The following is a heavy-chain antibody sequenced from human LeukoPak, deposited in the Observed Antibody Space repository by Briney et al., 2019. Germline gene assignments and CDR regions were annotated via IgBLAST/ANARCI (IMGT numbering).Heavy chain of an antibody. CDR3: AKIQTYYYDSSGYYGY. V-gene: IGHV3-23*01. CDR2: ISGSGGST. D-gene: IGHD3-22*01. J-gene: IGHJ4*02. CDR1: GFTFSSYA. Sequence: GGSLRLSCAASGFTFSSYAMSWVRQAPGKGLEWVSAISGSGGSTYYADSVKGRFTISRDNSKNTLYLQMNSLRAEDTAVYYCAKIQTYYYDSSGYYGYWGQGTLVTVSS.